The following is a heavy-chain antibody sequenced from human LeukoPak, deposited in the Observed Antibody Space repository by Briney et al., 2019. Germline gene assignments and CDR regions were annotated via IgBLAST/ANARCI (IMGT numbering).Heavy chain of an antibody. CDR3: ARGAAGYRYG. D-gene: IGHD5-18*01. CDR1: GGSFSGYY. V-gene: IGHV4-34*01. J-gene: IGHJ4*02. CDR2: INHSGRT. Sequence: SETLSLTCAVYGGSFSGYYWSWIRQPPGKGLEWIGEINHSGRTNYNPSLKSRVTISVDTSKNQFSLKLSSVTAADTAVYYCARGAAGYRYGWGQGTLVTVSS.